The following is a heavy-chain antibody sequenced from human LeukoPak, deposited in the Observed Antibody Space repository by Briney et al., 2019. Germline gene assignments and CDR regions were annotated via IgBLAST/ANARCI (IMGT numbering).Heavy chain of an antibody. Sequence: GGSLRLSRAASGFTFHGYPMTWVRQAPGKGLEWVSTISGSGLSTYYADSVKGRFSISRDNSNQTLYLQMSSVRADDTAVYYCARGQGVVGATTRGYFGYWGQGALVTVSS. V-gene: IGHV3-23*01. CDR1: GFTFHGYP. CDR3: ARGQGVVGATTRGYFGY. D-gene: IGHD1-26*01. J-gene: IGHJ4*02. CDR2: ISGSGLST.